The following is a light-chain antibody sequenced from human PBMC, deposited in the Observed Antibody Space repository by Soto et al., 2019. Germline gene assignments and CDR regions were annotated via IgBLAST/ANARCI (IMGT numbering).Light chain of an antibody. CDR1: QRINSW. CDR2: DAS. Sequence: DVQLTQSPSTLSASVGDRVTITCRASQRINSWLAWYQQTPGKAPKLLSYDASRLASGVPSRFSGSGSGTEFTLTISSLQPEDFATYYCLQHNSYPRTFGQGTKVDIK. J-gene: IGKJ1*01. CDR3: LQHNSYPRT. V-gene: IGKV1-5*01.